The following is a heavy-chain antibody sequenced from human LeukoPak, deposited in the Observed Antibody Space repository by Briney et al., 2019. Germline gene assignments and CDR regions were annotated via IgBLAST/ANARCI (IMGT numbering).Heavy chain of an antibody. CDR3: ATTSSDTSGYYFDY. CDR1: GGSISSSSYY. Sequence: SETLSLTCNVSGGSISSSSYYWGWIRQPPGKGLEWIGSIYCSGSTYYNSSLKSRVTISGDTSKNQFSLKLSFVTAADTAVYYCATTSSDTSGYYFDYWGQGTLVTVSS. CDR2: IYCSGST. J-gene: IGHJ4*02. D-gene: IGHD3-22*01. V-gene: IGHV4-39*07.